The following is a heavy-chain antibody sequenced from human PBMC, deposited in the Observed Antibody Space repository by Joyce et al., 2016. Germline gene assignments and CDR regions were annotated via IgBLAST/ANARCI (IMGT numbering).Heavy chain of an antibody. CDR1: GFTFSSYG. D-gene: IGHD2-2*02. Sequence: QVQLVESGGGVVQPGRSLRLSCAASGFTFSSYGMYWVRQAPGKGLDWVAVITDDGTNKDYADSVKGRFTISRDNSKNRLYLQMNTLRAEDTAAYYCARGWRRGFCSSSSCYKSWFDPWGQGTLVTVSS. V-gene: IGHV3-30*03. CDR2: ITDDGTNK. J-gene: IGHJ5*02. CDR3: ARGWRRGFCSSSSCYKSWFDP.